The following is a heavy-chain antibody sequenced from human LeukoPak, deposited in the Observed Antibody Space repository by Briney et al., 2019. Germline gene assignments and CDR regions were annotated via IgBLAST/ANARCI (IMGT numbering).Heavy chain of an antibody. J-gene: IGHJ4*02. CDR1: GFISSTYT. V-gene: IGHV3-53*01. D-gene: IGHD2-2*01. CDR3: AREAYCSGTSCYAPY. Sequence: GGSLRLSCAASGFISSTYTMNWVRQAPGKGLEWVSIIYIDGSTYYTDSVKGRFTISRDNSENTVYLQMHSLRVEDTAVYYCAREAYCSGTSCYAPYWGQGTLVTVSS. CDR2: IYIDGST.